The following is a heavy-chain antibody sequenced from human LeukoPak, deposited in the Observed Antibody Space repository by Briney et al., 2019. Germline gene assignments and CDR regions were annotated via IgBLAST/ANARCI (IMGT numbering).Heavy chain of an antibody. D-gene: IGHD5-18*01. CDR3: ARCTAMVSNYYYGMDV. Sequence: GGSLRLSCAASGFSFSTHKMNWVRQAPGKGLEWVAVISYDGTKIYYADSAKGRFTISRDNSKNMVYLQMNSLRAEDTALYYCARCTAMVSNYYYGMDVWGQGTTVTVSS. CDR1: GFSFSTHK. CDR2: ISYDGTKI. V-gene: IGHV3-30-3*01. J-gene: IGHJ6*02.